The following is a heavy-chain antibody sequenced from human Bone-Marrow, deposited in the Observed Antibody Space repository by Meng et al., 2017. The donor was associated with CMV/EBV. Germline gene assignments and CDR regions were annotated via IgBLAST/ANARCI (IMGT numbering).Heavy chain of an antibody. Sequence: QRQLQESGPGLGKPSETLSLTCTVAGGSISSNGYYWGWVRQPPGKGLEWIGTIYYSGNTYYNPSLKSRVTISVDMSKNQISLRLSSVTAADTALYYCVRDKGDFRTDYWGQGTLVTVSS. D-gene: IGHD2-21*02. CDR3: VRDKGDFRTDY. J-gene: IGHJ4*02. CDR2: IYYSGNT. CDR1: GGSISSNGYY. V-gene: IGHV4-39*07.